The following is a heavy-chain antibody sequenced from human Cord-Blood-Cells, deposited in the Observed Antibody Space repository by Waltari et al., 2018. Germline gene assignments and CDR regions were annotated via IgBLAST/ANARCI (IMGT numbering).Heavy chain of an antibody. D-gene: IGHD2-8*01. V-gene: IGHV3-9*01. CDR3: AKDIGGDIVLMVYAY. Sequence: DVQLVESGGGLVQPGRSLRLSCAASGFTFDSYAMHWVRQAPGKGLEWVSGISWNSGSIGYADSVKGRFTISRDNAKNSLYLQMNSLRAEDTALYYCAKDIGGDIVLMVYAYWGQGTLVTVSS. CDR1: GFTFDSYA. CDR2: ISWNSGSI. J-gene: IGHJ4*02.